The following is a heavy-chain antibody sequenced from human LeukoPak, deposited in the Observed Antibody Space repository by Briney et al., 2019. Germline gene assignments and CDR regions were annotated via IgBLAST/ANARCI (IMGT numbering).Heavy chain of an antibody. J-gene: IGHJ4*02. CDR1: GFTFSSYS. D-gene: IGHD3-3*01. V-gene: IGHV3-21*01. Sequence: GGSLRLSCAASGFTFSSYSMNWVRQAPGKGLEWVSSISSSSSYIYYADSVKGRFTISRDNAKNSLYLQMNSLRAEDTAVYYCARTYDFWSGYYMRAGLPDPYYLDYWGQGTLVTVSS. CDR3: ARTYDFWSGYYMRAGLPDPYYLDY. CDR2: ISSSSSYI.